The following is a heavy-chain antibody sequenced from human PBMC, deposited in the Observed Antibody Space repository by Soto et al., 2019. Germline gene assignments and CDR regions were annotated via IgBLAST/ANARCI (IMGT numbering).Heavy chain of an antibody. CDR3: AREGYSSGPHYHFDY. V-gene: IGHV1-69*12. D-gene: IGHD6-19*01. J-gene: IGHJ4*02. CDR2: IIPIFGTA. Sequence: QVQLVQSGAEVKKPGSSVKVSCKASGGTFSSYAISWVRQAPGQGLEWMGGIIPIFGTANYAQKFQGRVTIXXDXSXXTAYMELSSLRSEDTAVYYCAREGYSSGPHYHFDYWGQGTLVTVSS. CDR1: GGTFSSYA.